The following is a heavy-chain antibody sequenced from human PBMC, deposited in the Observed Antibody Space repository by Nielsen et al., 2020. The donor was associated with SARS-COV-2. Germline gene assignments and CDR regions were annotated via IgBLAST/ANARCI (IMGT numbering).Heavy chain of an antibody. J-gene: IGHJ6*02. D-gene: IGHD6-19*01. CDR2: IGVSGGGT. CDR3: TRRVAGGTMDV. CDR1: GLIFSSSW. Sequence: GESLKISCAASGLIFSSSWMVWVRQAPGKGLEWVSTIGVSGGGTYYADSLKGRFTISRDNSKNTLYLQMISLGADDTAIYYCTRRVAGGTMDVWGQGTTVTVSS. V-gene: IGHV3-23*01.